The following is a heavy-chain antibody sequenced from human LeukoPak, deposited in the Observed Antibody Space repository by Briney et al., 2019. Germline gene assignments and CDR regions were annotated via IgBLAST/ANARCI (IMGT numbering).Heavy chain of an antibody. J-gene: IGHJ4*02. Sequence: SETLSLTXTVSGGSISSYYWSWLRQPPGKGLEWIGYIYYSGSTNYNPSLKSRVTISVDTSKNQFSLKLSSVTAADTAVYYCARDMAWGGHYFDYWGQGTLVTVSS. V-gene: IGHV4-59*01. CDR2: IYYSGST. CDR1: GGSISSYY. CDR3: ARDMAWGGHYFDY. D-gene: IGHD2-15*01.